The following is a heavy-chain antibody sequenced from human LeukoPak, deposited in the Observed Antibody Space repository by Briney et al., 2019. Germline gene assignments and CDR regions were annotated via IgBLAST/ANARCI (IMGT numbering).Heavy chain of an antibody. CDR3: ARGSSYGSGSYAWSGVAFDI. CDR1: GGSISSYY. D-gene: IGHD3-10*01. J-gene: IGHJ3*02. CDR2: IYYSGST. V-gene: IGHV4-59*01. Sequence: SETLSLTCTVSGGSISSYYWSWIRQPPGKGLEWIGYIYYSGSTNYNPSLKSRVTISVDTSKNQFSLKLSSVTAADTAVYYCARGSSYGSGSYAWSGVAFDIWGQGTMVTVSS.